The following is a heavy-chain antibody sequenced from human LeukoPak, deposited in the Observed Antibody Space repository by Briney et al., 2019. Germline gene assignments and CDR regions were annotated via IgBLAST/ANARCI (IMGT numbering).Heavy chain of an antibody. V-gene: IGHV5-51*01. D-gene: IGHD1-7*01. CDR1: GYSFTTYW. CDR3: ARHSGTTIEY. J-gene: IGHJ4*02. Sequence: GESLKISCKASGYSFTTYWIGWVRQMPGKGLEWMGIIYPGDSDTRYSPAFQGQVTISTDTSISTAYLQWRSLKASDTAMYYCARHSGTTIEYWGQGTLVTVSS. CDR2: IYPGDSDT.